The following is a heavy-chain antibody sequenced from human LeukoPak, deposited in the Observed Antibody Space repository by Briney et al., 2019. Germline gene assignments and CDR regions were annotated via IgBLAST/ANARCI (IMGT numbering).Heavy chain of an antibody. V-gene: IGHV3-21*01. CDR3: ARGSYCSGGSCFDY. Sequence: KTGGSLRLPCAASGFTFSSYSMNWVRQAPGKGLEWVSSISSSSSYIYYADSVKGRFTISRDNAKNSLYLQMNSLRAEDTAVYYCARGSYCSGGSCFDYWGQGTLVTVSS. D-gene: IGHD2-15*01. CDR2: ISSSSSYI. J-gene: IGHJ4*02. CDR1: GFTFSSYS.